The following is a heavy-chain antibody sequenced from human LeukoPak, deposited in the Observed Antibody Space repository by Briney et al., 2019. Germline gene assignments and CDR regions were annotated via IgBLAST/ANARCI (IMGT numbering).Heavy chain of an antibody. Sequence: RAGGSLRLSCAASGFTFDDYGMSWVRQAPGKGLEWVSGINWNGGSTAYADSVKGRFTISRDNAKNSLYLQMSSLRAEDTALYHCAVVIAAAGTRYFQHWGQGTLVTVSS. J-gene: IGHJ1*01. D-gene: IGHD6-13*01. CDR3: AVVIAAAGTRYFQH. CDR2: INWNGGST. CDR1: GFTFDDYG. V-gene: IGHV3-20*01.